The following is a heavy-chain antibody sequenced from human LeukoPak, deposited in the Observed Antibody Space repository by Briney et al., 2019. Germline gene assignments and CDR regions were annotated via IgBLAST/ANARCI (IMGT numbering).Heavy chain of an antibody. V-gene: IGHV4-34*01. D-gene: IGHD6-19*01. CDR2: INHSGST. CDR1: GGSFSGYY. CDR3: ARVLEGSSGQHWYFDL. J-gene: IGHJ2*01. Sequence: SETLSLTCAVYGGSFSGYYWSWIRQPPGKGLEWIGEINHSGSTNYNLSLKGRVTISVDTSKNQFSLRLSSVTAADTAVYYCARVLEGSSGQHWYFDLWGRGTLVTVSS.